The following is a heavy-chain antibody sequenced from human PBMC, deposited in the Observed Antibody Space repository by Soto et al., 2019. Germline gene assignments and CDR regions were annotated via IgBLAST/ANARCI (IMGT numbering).Heavy chain of an antibody. CDR1: GGSISSGGYY. Sequence: SETLSLTCTVSGGSISSGGYYWSWIRQHPGKGLEWIGYIYYSGSTYYNPSLKSRVTISVDTSKNQFSLKLSSVTAADTAVYFWGGGRPTSGWSYFDSWGLETLVTVPS. CDR3: GGGRPTSGWSYFDS. CDR2: IYYSGST. D-gene: IGHD3-3*01. J-gene: IGHJ4*02. V-gene: IGHV4-31*03.